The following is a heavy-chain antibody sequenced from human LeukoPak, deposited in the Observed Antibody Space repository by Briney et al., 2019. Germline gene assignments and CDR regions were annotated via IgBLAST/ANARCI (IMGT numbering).Heavy chain of an antibody. Sequence: SETLSLTCTVSGGSINSYYWTWIRQPPGKGLEWIGYIFYTGSTNYIPSLKSRVTISVDRSKNQFSLKLSSVTAADTAVYYCARGSSWLPNDAFDIWGQGTMVTVSS. V-gene: IGHV4-59*12. CDR1: GGSINSYY. CDR2: IFYTGST. J-gene: IGHJ3*02. CDR3: ARGSSWLPNDAFDI. D-gene: IGHD3-9*01.